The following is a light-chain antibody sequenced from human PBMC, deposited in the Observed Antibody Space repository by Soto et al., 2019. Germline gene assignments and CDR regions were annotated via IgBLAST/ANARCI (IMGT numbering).Light chain of an antibody. CDR2: GAS. CDR3: QQFGSSPGFT. V-gene: IGKV3-20*01. CDR1: QSVSSQ. J-gene: IGKJ5*01. Sequence: PGERATLSFRASQSVSSQLAWYQQKPGQAPRLLFYGASTRATGIPARFSGSGSGTDFTLTISRLEPEDFAVYYCQQFGSSPGFTFGQGTRLEIK.